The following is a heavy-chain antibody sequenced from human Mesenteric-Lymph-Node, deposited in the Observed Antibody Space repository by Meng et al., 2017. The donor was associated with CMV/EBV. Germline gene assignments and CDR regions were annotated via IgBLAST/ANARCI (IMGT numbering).Heavy chain of an antibody. CDR1: GGSFSAYY. Sequence: ETLSLTCAISGGSFSAYYWTWIRQPPGKGLEWMANIKQDGSEKYYVDSVKGRFTISRDNAKNSLYLQMNSLRAEDTAVYYCARDQGGSYELFAFDIWGQGTMVTVSS. V-gene: IGHV3-7*01. J-gene: IGHJ3*02. CDR2: IKQDGSEK. D-gene: IGHD1-26*01. CDR3: ARDQGGSYELFAFDI.